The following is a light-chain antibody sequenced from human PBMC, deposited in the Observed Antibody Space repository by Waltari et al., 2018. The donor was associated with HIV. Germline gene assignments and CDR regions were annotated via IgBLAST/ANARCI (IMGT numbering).Light chain of an antibody. Sequence: ILTQPHSVPESPGKTVIISCPGSSGRVASHYVQWYQLRPGNAPRTVVYEDDKRPSGGPDRFSGSIDGSSNSASLIISGLKPEDEGDDYCQSYDNSNWVFGGGTKLTV. J-gene: IGLJ3*02. CDR3: QSYDNSNWV. CDR2: EDD. V-gene: IGLV6-57*02. CDR1: SGRVASHY.